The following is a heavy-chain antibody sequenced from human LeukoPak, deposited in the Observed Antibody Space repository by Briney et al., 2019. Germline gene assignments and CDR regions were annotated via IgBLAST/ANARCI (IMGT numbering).Heavy chain of an antibody. CDR1: GFTLSSFV. D-gene: IGHD3-22*01. CDR3: AKHYYDATGYFYSFDS. Sequence: GVSLRLSCAASGFTLSSFVMSWVRQAPGKGLEWVAVVSAAGGYTNYAHSVKGRFTLSRDNSKNTLHLQMRGLGAEDTAVYYCAKHYYDATGYFYSFDSWGQGTLVTVSS. V-gene: IGHV3-23*01. CDR2: VSAAGGYT. J-gene: IGHJ4*02.